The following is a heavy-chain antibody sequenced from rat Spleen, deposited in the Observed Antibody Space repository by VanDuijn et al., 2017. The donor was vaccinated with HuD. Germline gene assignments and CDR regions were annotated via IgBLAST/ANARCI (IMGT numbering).Heavy chain of an antibody. Sequence: EVQLVETGGGLVQPGRSLKLSCVASGFTFSSYWMYWIRQAPGKGLEWVATISYDGSSTYYRDSVKGRFTISRDNAKSTLYLQMDSLRSEDTATYYCARHGYNYWYFDFWGPGTMVTVSS. D-gene: IGHD1-9*01. J-gene: IGHJ1*01. V-gene: IGHV5-29*01. CDR3: ARHGYNYWYFDF. CDR2: ISYDGSST. CDR1: GFTFSSYW.